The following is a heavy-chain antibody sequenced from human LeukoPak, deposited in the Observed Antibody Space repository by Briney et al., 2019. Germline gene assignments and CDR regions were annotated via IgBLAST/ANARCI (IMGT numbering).Heavy chain of an antibody. CDR2: ISVYNGNT. V-gene: IGHV1-18*01. D-gene: IGHD1-26*01. J-gene: IGHJ4*02. Sequence: ASVKVSCKASGYTFTSYGISWVRQAPGQGLEWMGWISVYNGNTDYAQKLQGRVTMTADTSTSTAYMELRSLRSDDTAVYYCARGPRHSGSHPVDYWGQGTLVTVSS. CDR3: ARGPRHSGSHPVDY. CDR1: GYTFTSYG.